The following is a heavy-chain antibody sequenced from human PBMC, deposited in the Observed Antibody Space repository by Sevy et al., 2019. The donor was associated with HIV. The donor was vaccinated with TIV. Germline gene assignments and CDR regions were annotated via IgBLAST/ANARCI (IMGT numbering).Heavy chain of an antibody. D-gene: IGHD4-17*01. V-gene: IGHV4-38-2*02. J-gene: IGHJ4*02. CDR3: ASVFDDYGDRIYYFDY. CDR2: IYHSGST. CDR1: GYSISSGYY. Sequence: SETLSLTCTVSGYSISSGYYWGWIRQPPGKGLEWIGSIYHSGSTYYNPSLKSRVTISVDTSKNQFSLKLSSVTAADTAVYYCASVFDDYGDRIYYFDYWGQGTLVTVSS.